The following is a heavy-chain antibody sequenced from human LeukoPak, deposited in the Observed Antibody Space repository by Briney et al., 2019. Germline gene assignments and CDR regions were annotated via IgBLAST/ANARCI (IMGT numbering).Heavy chain of an antibody. CDR3: ARGGLDTAMACDY. V-gene: IGHV1-2*02. D-gene: IGHD5-18*01. Sequence: ASVKVSCKAAGYTFTGYYMHWVRQAPGQGLEWMGWINPNSGGTNYAQKFQGRVTMTRDTSISTAYMELSRLRSDDTAVYYCARGGLDTAMACDYWGQGTLVTVSS. CDR2: INPNSGGT. CDR1: GYTFTGYY. J-gene: IGHJ4*02.